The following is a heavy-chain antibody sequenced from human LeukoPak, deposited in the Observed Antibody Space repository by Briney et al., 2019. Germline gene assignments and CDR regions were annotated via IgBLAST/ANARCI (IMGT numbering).Heavy chain of an antibody. V-gene: IGHV1-69*05. CDR3: ARGRGSSRDAFDI. J-gene: IGHJ3*02. Sequence: SVKVSCMASGGTFSSYAISWVRQAPGQGLEWMGGIIPIFGTANYAQKFQGRVTITTDESTSTAYMELSSLRSEDTAVYYCARGRGSSRDAFDIWGQGTMVTVSS. D-gene: IGHD1-26*01. CDR2: IIPIFGTA. CDR1: GGTFSSYA.